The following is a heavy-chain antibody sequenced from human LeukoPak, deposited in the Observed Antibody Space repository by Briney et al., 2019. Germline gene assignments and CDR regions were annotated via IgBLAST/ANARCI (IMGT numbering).Heavy chain of an antibody. D-gene: IGHD3-10*01. Sequence: SVKVSCKASGGTFSSYTINWVRQAPGQGLEWMGGGIPIFGTVNYAQKFQGRVTITADESTGTAQMELSSLRSEDTAVYYCARGDGSGSYFDYWGRGTLVTVSS. CDR1: GGTFSSYT. CDR2: GIPIFGTV. V-gene: IGHV1-69*13. J-gene: IGHJ4*02. CDR3: ARGDGSGSYFDY.